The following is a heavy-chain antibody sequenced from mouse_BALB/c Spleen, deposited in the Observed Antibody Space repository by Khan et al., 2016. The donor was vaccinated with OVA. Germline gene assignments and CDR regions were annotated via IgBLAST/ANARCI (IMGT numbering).Heavy chain of an antibody. CDR2: IDPANGNT. Sequence: VQLQQSGAELVKPGASVTLSCTASGFYIEDTYIHWVIQRPEQGLEWIGRIDPANGNTKYDPKFQGKATITADTSSNTAYLQLSSLTSEDTAVCYCARGGWSYTMDYWGQGTSVTVSS. J-gene: IGHJ4*01. CDR3: ARGGWSYTMDY. V-gene: IGHV14-3*02. D-gene: IGHD1-1*02. CDR1: GFYIEDTY.